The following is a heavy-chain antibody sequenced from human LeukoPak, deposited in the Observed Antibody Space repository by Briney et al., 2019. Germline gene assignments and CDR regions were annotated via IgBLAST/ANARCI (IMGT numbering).Heavy chain of an antibody. D-gene: IGHD4-17*01. J-gene: IGHJ4*02. V-gene: IGHV3-53*01. CDR2: IYSGGST. CDR3: ARDQVDGNYGYYFDY. Sequence: GGSLRLPCAASGFTVSSNYMSWVRQAQGKGLEWVSVIYSGGSTYYADSVKGRFTISRDNSKNTLYLQMNSLRAEDTAVYYCARDQVDGNYGYYFDYWGQGTLVTVSS. CDR1: GFTVSSNY.